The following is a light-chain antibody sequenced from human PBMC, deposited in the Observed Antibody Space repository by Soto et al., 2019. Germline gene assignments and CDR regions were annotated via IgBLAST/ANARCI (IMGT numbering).Light chain of an antibody. J-gene: IGLJ2*01. CDR1: KLGSKY. CDR2: QDT. Sequence: SYELTQPPSVSVSPGQTASITCSGDKLGSKYACWFQQKPGQSPVLIIYQDTKRPSGIPERFAGSNSGTTASLTISGTQAMDEADYYCQAWDSDTSHVVFGGGTKSPS. V-gene: IGLV3-1*01. CDR3: QAWDSDTSHVV.